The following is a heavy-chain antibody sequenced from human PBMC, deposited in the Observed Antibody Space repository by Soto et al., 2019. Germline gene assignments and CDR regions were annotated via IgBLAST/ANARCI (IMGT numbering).Heavy chain of an antibody. CDR1: GYTFINYH. CDR2: INTYNGMT. J-gene: IGHJ4*02. CDR3: AKSPRGEMATD. Sequence: QVQLVQSGGEVKKPGASVTVSCKASGYTFINYHITWVRQAPGQGLEWMAWINTYNGMTDYAQRFQGRVTMTRDTSASTAYMELRHLGSDDTAVYFCAKSPRGEMATDWGQGTVVTVSS. V-gene: IGHV1-18*01. D-gene: IGHD5-12*01.